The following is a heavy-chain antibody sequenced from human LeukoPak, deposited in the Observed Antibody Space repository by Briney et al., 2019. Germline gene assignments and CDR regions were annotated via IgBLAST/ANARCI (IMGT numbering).Heavy chain of an antibody. Sequence: PGGSLRLSCAASGFTFSSYSMHWVRQAPGKGLEWVAVISYDGSNKYYADSVKGRFTISRDNSKNTLYLQMNSLRAEDTAVYYCARTRDIVVVPATQPLNDYWGQGTLVTVSS. CDR2: ISYDGSNK. J-gene: IGHJ4*02. V-gene: IGHV3-30*04. CDR3: ARTRDIVVVPATQPLNDY. D-gene: IGHD2-2*01. CDR1: GFTFSSYS.